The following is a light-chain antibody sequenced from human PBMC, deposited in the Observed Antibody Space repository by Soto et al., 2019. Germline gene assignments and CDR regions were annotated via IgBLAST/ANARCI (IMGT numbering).Light chain of an antibody. CDR1: QTVDSGY. J-gene: IGKJ3*01. Sequence: EIVLTQSPGTLSLSPGERATLSCRASQTVDSGYLAWYQQKPGQAPRLLIFGASSRATGIPDRFSGSGSGTDFSLTISGLEPEDFAVYYCQQYGGSPPVSTFGPGTKVDIK. CDR2: GAS. CDR3: QQYGGSPPVST. V-gene: IGKV3-20*01.